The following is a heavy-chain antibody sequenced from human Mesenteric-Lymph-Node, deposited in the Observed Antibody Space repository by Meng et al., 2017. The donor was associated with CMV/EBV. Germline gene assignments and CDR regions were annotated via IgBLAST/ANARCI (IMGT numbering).Heavy chain of an antibody. J-gene: IGHJ4*02. CDR2: VYYSGTT. V-gene: IGHV4-59*01. CDR3: TRGSGWYLY. D-gene: IGHD6-19*01. Sequence: SRTCTVSGGSITDSYWSWVRQPPGKGLEWIAYVYYSGTTNYNPSLKNRVTLSVDTSKNQFSLTLSSVTAADTAVYYCTRGSGWYLYWGQGTLVTVSS. CDR1: GGSITDSY.